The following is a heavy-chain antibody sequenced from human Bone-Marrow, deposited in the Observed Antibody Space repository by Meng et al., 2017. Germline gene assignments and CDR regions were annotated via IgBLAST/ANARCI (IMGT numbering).Heavy chain of an antibody. Sequence: VQLQQSCLRLVKPSQPLSLTCAISGDSVSTNSSAWNWIRQSPSSGLEWLGRTYYKSKWYNDYAESVKSRITINPDTSKNQFSLQLNSVTPEDTAVYYCARDPAAFDFWGQGILVTVSS. CDR3: ARDPAAFDF. D-gene: IGHD6-25*01. CDR1: GDSVSTNSSA. J-gene: IGHJ4*02. CDR2: TYYKSKWYN. V-gene: IGHV6-1*01.